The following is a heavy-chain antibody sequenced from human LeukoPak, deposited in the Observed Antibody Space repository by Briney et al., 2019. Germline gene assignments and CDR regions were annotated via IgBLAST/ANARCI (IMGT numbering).Heavy chain of an antibody. CDR3: ARFPCGGDCSRDVAFDI. CDR2: ISSSGSTI. J-gene: IGHJ3*02. Sequence: GGSLRLSCAASGFTFSDYYMSWIRQAPGKGLEWVSYISSSGSTIYYADSVKGRFTISRDNAKNSLYLQMNRLGAEDTAVYYCARFPCGGDCSRDVAFDIWGQGTMVTVSS. D-gene: IGHD2-21*02. CDR1: GFTFSDYY. V-gene: IGHV3-11*04.